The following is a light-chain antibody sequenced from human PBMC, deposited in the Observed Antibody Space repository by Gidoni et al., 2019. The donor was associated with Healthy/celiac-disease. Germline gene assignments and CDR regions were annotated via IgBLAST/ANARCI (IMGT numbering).Light chain of an antibody. CDR2: DDS. CDR3: QQYKSYST. V-gene: IGKV1-5*01. CDR1: QSISSW. J-gene: IGKJ2*01. Sequence: DIQMTQSPSTLSASVGDRVTITCRASQSISSWLAWYQHKPGKAPRLMIYDDSSLESGVPSRFSGSGSGTKFTLTISSLQPDDFATYYCQQYKSYSTFGQGTKLEIK.